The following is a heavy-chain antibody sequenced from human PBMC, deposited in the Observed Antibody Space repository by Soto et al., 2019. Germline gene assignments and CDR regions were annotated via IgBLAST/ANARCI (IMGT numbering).Heavy chain of an antibody. V-gene: IGHV1-58*01. CDR3: AAGDFWSGYYYGFDY. Sequence: QMQLVQSGPEVKKPGTSVKVSCKASGFTFTSSAVQWVRQARGQRLEWIGWIVVGSGNTNYAQKFQERVTITRDMSISTAYMELSSLRSEDTAVYYCAAGDFWSGYYYGFDYWGQGTLVTVSS. CDR1: GFTFTSSA. D-gene: IGHD3-3*01. CDR2: IVVGSGNT. J-gene: IGHJ4*02.